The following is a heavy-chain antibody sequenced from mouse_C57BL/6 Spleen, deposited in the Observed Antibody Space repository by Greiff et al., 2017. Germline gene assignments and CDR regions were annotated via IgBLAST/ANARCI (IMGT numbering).Heavy chain of an antibody. CDR1: GYSITSGYY. V-gene: IGHV3-6*01. J-gene: IGHJ1*03. Sequence: EVQLQESGPGLVKPSQSLSLTCSVTGYSITSGYYWNWIRQFPGNKLEWMGYISYDGSNNYNPSLKNRISITRDTSKNQFFLKLNSVTTEDTATYYCARDLVVARYWYFDVWGTGTTVTVSS. CDR2: ISYDGSN. CDR3: ARDLVVARYWYFDV. D-gene: IGHD1-1*01.